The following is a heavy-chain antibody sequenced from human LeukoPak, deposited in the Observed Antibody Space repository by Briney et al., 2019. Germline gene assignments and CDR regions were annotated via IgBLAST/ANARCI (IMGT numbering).Heavy chain of an antibody. CDR3: ARARSSYGYGDAFDI. J-gene: IGHJ3*02. Sequence: GGSLRLSCAASGFPFSGYTMHWVRQSPGKGLEWVAVISYDGSSKYYADSVKGRFTISRDNSKNTLYLQMNSLRAEDTAVYYCARARSSYGYGDAFDIWGQGTMVTVSS. CDR2: ISYDGSSK. V-gene: IGHV3-30*04. D-gene: IGHD5-18*01. CDR1: GFPFSGYT.